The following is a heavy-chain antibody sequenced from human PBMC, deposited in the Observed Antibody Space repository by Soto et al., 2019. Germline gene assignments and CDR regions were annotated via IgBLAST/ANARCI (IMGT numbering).Heavy chain of an antibody. CDR3: VKVSTFYDILTGYYSTNFFDP. CDR1: GFTFSEYS. Sequence: LRLSCSASGFTFSEYSMHWVRQAPGKGLQYVSTISSDGDITYYADSVKGRFTIYRDNSKTTLYLQMNSLRPEDTAVYYCVKVSTFYDILTGYYSTNFFDPWGQGTLVTVSS. V-gene: IGHV3-64D*06. D-gene: IGHD3-9*01. CDR2: ISSDGDIT. J-gene: IGHJ5*02.